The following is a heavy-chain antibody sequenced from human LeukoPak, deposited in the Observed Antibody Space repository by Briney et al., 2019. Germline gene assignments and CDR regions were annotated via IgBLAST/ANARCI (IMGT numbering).Heavy chain of an antibody. CDR3: ARDPNAYYDFWSGYTYFDY. D-gene: IGHD3-3*01. CDR2: ISSSSYI. V-gene: IGHV3-21*01. J-gene: IGHJ4*02. CDR1: GFTFSSYS. Sequence: GGSLRLSCAASGFTFSSYSMSWVRQAPGKGLEWVSSISSSSYIYYADSVKGRFTISRDNAKNSLYLQMNSLRAEDTAVYYCARDPNAYYDFWSGYTYFDYWGQGTLVTVSS.